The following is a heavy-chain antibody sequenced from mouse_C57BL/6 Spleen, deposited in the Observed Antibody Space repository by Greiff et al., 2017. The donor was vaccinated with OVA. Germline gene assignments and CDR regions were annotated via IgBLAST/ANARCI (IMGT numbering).Heavy chain of an antibody. V-gene: IGHV1-55*01. D-gene: IGHD1-1*01. Sequence: QVQLQQPGAELVKPGASVKMSCKASGYTFTSYWITWVKQRPGQGLEWIGDIYPGSGSTNYNEKFKSKATLTVDTSSSTAYMQLSSLTSEDSAVYDCARDYGSSYCFDDWGQGTTLTVSS. CDR1: GYTFTSYW. J-gene: IGHJ2*01. CDR3: ARDYGSSYCFDD. CDR2: IYPGSGST.